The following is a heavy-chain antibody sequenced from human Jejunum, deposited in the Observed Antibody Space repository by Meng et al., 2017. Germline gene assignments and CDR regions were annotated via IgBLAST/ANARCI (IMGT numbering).Heavy chain of an antibody. D-gene: IGHD3-3*01. CDR3: ARDLPDDFWSGCDH. CDR1: GFTFTSYA. Sequence: GESLKISCATSGFTFTSYAMSWVRQAPGKGLEWVAGISGSGGRSYYADSVKGRFAISRDNSNYTLYLQMNSLRAEDTGIYYCARDLPDDFWSGCDHWGQGTLVTGSS. J-gene: IGHJ5*02. V-gene: IGHV3-23*01. CDR2: ISGSGGRS.